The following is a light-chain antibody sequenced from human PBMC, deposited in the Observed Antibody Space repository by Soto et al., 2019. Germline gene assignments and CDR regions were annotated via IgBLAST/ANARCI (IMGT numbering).Light chain of an antibody. CDR3: QQYDSTPPWT. CDR1: QPVGRSY. CDR2: GTS. V-gene: IGKV3-20*01. J-gene: IGKJ1*01. Sequence: VVLTQSPGILYLSPGERATLSCRASQPVGRSYLAWYQQKPGQPPRLLIFGTSTRATGIPDRFSGGGSGTEFTLTISRLDPDDFAVYYCQQYDSTPPWTFGQGTRVVVK.